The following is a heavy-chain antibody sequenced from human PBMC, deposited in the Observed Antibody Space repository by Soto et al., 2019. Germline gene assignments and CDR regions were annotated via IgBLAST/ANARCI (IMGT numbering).Heavy chain of an antibody. CDR3: ARPLVVRGWAFQH. Sequence: QVQLVQSGAEVKKPGASVKVSCKASGYTFTSFYMHWVRQAPGQGLEWMGIINPSGGSTSYAQKFQGRVTMTRDTSTSTVYMELSSLRSEDTAVYYCARPLVVRGWAFQHWGQGTLVTVSS. CDR1: GYTFTSFY. D-gene: IGHD3-10*01. CDR2: INPSGGST. V-gene: IGHV1-46*01. J-gene: IGHJ1*01.